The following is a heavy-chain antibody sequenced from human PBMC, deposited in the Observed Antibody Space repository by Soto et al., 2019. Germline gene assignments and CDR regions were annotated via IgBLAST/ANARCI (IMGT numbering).Heavy chain of an antibody. J-gene: IGHJ4*02. CDR3: ASRDPGTSVDY. Sequence: PSETLSLTCTVSVGSQRSCRYYWSWIRQPPGKGLEWIGYIYHGGATTYNASLKSRVTISVDTSKNQFFLKVNSVTAADTAVYYCASRDPGTSVDYWGQGTLVTV. D-gene: IGHD1-7*01. V-gene: IGHV4-61*01. CDR2: IYHGGAT. CDR1: VGSQRSCRYY.